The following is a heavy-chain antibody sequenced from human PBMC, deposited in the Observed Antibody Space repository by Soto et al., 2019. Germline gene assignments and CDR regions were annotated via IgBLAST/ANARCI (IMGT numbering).Heavy chain of an antibody. J-gene: IGHJ4*02. Sequence: QVQLVQSGAEVKKPGASVKVSCKASGGTFSSYAISWVRQAPGQGLEWMGRIIPIFGTTNYAQRVQGRVTITADPSTNTAHLELSSLRSEDTAVYLCARGSSSWPYFDYWGQGNLVTVSS. CDR3: ARGSSSWPYFDY. CDR2: IIPIFGTT. D-gene: IGHD6-13*01. V-gene: IGHV1-69*15. CDR1: GGTFSSYA.